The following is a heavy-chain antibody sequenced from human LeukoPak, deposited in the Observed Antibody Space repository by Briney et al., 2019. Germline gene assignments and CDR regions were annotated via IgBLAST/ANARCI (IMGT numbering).Heavy chain of an antibody. D-gene: IGHD3-22*01. CDR1: GFTFSSYS. CDR2: ISSSSSTI. J-gene: IGHJ6*03. Sequence: GGSLRLSCAASGFTFSSYSMNWVRQAPGKGLEWVSYISSSSSTIYYADSVKGRFTISRDNAKNSLYLRMNSLRAEDTAVYYCARASDYYDSSGYYYYYYYMDVWGKGTTVTVSS. V-gene: IGHV3-48*01. CDR3: ARASDYYDSSGYYYYYYYMDV.